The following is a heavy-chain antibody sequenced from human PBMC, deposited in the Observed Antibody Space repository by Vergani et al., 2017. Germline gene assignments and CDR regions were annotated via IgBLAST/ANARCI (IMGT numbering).Heavy chain of an antibody. CDR2: ISSSSSYI. CDR3: ARDRTLYGDHFTTAIINFDY. CDR1: GFTFSSYS. D-gene: IGHD4-17*01. V-gene: IGHV3-21*01. J-gene: IGHJ4*02. Sequence: VQLVESGGGLVKPGGSLRLSCAASGFTFSSYSMNWVRQAPGKGLEWVSSISSSSSYIYYADSVKGRFTNSRYNAKNSLYLQMNSLRAEDTAVYYCARDRTLYGDHFTTAIINFDYWGQGTLVTVSS.